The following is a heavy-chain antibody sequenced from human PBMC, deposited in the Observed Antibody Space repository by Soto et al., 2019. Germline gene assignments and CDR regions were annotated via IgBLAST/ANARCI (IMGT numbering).Heavy chain of an antibody. V-gene: IGHV1-46*01. CDR1: GYTFTSRY. D-gene: IGHD6-13*01. J-gene: IGHJ4*02. Sequence: ASVKVACKASGYTFTSRYMHWLRQAPGQGLEWMGIINPSDGSTTYAQKFQERVTITRDMSTSTAYMELSSLRSEDTAVYYCEADRVAAAGTGDYWGQGTLVTVSS. CDR2: INPSDGST. CDR3: EADRVAAAGTGDY.